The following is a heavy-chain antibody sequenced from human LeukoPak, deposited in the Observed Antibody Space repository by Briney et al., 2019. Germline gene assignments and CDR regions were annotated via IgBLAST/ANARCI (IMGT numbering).Heavy chain of an antibody. D-gene: IGHD4-4*01. CDR2: IYYSGST. V-gene: IGHV4-31*03. CDR1: GGSISSGGYY. Sequence: SQTLSLTCTVSGGSISSGGYYLSWIRQHPGKGLEWIVYIYYSGSTYYNPSLKSRVTISVDTSKNQFSLKLSSVTAADTAVYYCARVVFWVTTVTLWGYYFDYWGQGTLVTVSS. J-gene: IGHJ4*02. CDR3: ARVVFWVTTVTLWGYYFDY.